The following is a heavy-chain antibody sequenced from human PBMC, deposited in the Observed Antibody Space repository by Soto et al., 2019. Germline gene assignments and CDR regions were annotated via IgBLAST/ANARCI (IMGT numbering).Heavy chain of an antibody. J-gene: IGHJ4*02. CDR3: ARRVYGYSYAD. CDR2: IYPGDSDI. D-gene: IGHD5-18*01. V-gene: IGHV5-51*01. Sequence: SLKISCKASGYTFTTYWIGWVRQMPGKGLEWMGIIYPGDSDIRYSPSFQGQVTISADKSISTAYLQWSSLKASDTAMYYCARRVYGYSYADWGQGTLVTVSS. CDR1: GYTFTTYW.